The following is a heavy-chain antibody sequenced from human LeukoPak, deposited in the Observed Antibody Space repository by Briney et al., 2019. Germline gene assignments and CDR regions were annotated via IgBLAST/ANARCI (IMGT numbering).Heavy chain of an antibody. CDR2: IYYSGST. CDR1: GGSIRSISYY. J-gene: IGHJ4*02. Sequence: SETLSLTCTVSGGSIRSISYYWGWIRQPPGKGLEWIGSIYYSGSTYYNPSLKSRVTISVDTSKNQFSLKVTSVTAADTAVYYCGRCDRAEEWLWGQGTLVTVSS. V-gene: IGHV4-39*07. CDR3: GRCDRAEEWL. D-gene: IGHD3-3*01.